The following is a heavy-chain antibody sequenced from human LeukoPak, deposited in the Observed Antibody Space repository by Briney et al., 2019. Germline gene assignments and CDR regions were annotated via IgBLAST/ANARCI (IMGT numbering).Heavy chain of an antibody. Sequence: ASVKVSCKVSGFTLADLSMHWVRQAPGKGLEWVGGFDRKNGDTIYAQRFRGRVTLTEDTSTGTAYMDLSSLSADDTAAYYCAPGVYCATTTCPGYQHYYYFMDVWGKGTTVTVSS. V-gene: IGHV1-24*01. CDR3: APGVYCATTTCPGYQHYYYFMDV. D-gene: IGHD2-2*01. J-gene: IGHJ6*03. CDR1: GFTLADLS. CDR2: FDRKNGDT.